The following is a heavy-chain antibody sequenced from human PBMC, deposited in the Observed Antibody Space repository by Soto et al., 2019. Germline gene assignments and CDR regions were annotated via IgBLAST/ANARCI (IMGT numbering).Heavy chain of an antibody. V-gene: IGHV3-30*18. D-gene: IGHD6-19*01. CDR1: GFTFSSYG. Sequence: GGSLRLSCAASGFTFSSYGMHWVRQALGKGLEWVAVISYDGSNKYYADSVKGRFTISRDNSKNTLYLQMNSLRAEDTAVYYCAKDRDSSGWDYFDYWGQGTLVTVSS. CDR3: AKDRDSSGWDYFDY. CDR2: ISYDGSNK. J-gene: IGHJ4*02.